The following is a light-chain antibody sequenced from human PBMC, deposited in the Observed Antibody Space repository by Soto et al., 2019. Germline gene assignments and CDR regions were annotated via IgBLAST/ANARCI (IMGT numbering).Light chain of an antibody. CDR2: AAS. V-gene: IGKV3-15*01. CDR3: QQYYDWPIT. Sequence: EIVPTQSPATLSVSPGERATLFCRASQGISTLLAWYQQKPGQAPRLLIYAASTRAAGIPARFSGSGSGTDFTLTISSLQSEDFAIYYCQQYYDWPITFGQGTRLEIK. CDR1: QGISTL. J-gene: IGKJ5*01.